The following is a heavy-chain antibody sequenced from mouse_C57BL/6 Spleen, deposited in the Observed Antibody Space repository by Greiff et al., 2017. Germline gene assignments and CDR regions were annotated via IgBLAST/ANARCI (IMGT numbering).Heavy chain of an antibody. D-gene: IGHD1-1*01. CDR2: IYPGNSDT. Sequence: EVQLQQSGTVLARPGASVKMSCKTSGYTFTSYWMHWVKQRPGQGLEWIGAIYPGNSDTSYNQKFKGKAKRTAVTSASTAYMELSSLTNEDSAVYYCTRWDYYGSRGYYFDDWGQGTTRTVSS. CDR1: GYTFTSYW. J-gene: IGHJ2*01. V-gene: IGHV1-5*01. CDR3: TRWDYYGSRGYYFDD.